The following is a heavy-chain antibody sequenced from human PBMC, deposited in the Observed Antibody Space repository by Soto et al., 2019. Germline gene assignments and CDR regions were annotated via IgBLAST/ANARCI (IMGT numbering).Heavy chain of an antibody. CDR3: ARYHTGKYYYDSSGYPRWFDP. CDR2: IIPIFGTA. Sequence: QVQLVQSGAEVKKPGSSVKVSCKASGGTFSSYAISWVRQAPGQGLEWMGGIIPIFGTANYAQKFQGRVTITADESTSTAYMELSSLRSEDTAVSYCARYHTGKYYYDSSGYPRWFDPWGQGTLVTVSS. V-gene: IGHV1-69*01. D-gene: IGHD3-22*01. J-gene: IGHJ5*02. CDR1: GGTFSSYA.